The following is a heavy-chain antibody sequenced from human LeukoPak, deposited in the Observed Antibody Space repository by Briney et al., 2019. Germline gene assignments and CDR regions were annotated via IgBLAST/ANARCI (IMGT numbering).Heavy chain of an antibody. J-gene: IGHJ6*02. CDR3: ASSSMVAPPYGYYYGMDV. D-gene: IGHD4/OR15-4a*01. Sequence: GEPLHISSTGSAYRFTSYWICPPRTTPAKLLARIAPIYPRDSDTTYRPSFQGQVTISADKSISTAYLQWSSLKASDTAMYYCASSSMVAPPYGYYYGMDVWAQGTAVTVSS. CDR1: AYRFTSYW. V-gene: IGHV5-51*01. CDR2: IYPRDSDT.